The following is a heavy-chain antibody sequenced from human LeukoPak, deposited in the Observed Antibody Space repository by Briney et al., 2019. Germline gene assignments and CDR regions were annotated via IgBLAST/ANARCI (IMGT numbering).Heavy chain of an antibody. CDR1: GYTFSGSY. V-gene: IGHV1-2*06. Sequence: ASVKVSCKASGYTFSGSYIHWVRQAPGQGLEWMGRINPNSGDTNYAQKFQGRVTMTRDTSISTAYMELSRLRSDDTAVYYCARDNGGYSYGYYYYYYMDVWGKGTTVTISS. D-gene: IGHD5-18*01. CDR2: INPNSGDT. CDR3: ARDNGGYSYGYYYYYYMDV. J-gene: IGHJ6*03.